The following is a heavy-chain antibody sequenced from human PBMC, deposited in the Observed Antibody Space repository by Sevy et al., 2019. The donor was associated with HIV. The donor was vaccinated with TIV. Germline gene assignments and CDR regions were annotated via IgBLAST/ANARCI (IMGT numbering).Heavy chain of an antibody. CDR3: TTAAQHYDILTGYYIRVSYGRDGMDV. D-gene: IGHD3-9*01. J-gene: IGHJ6*02. V-gene: IGHV3-15*01. CDR2: IKSKTDGGTT. Sequence: GGSLRISCAASGFTFSNAWMSWVRQAPGKGLEWVGRIKSKTDGGTTDYAAPVKGRFTISKDDSKNTLYLQMNSLKTDDTAVYYCTTAAQHYDILTGYYIRVSYGRDGMDVWGQGTTVTVSS. CDR1: GFTFSNAW.